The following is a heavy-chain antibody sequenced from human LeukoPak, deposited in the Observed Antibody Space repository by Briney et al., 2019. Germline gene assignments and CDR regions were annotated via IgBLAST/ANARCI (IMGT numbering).Heavy chain of an antibody. D-gene: IGHD5-12*01. Sequence: GGSLRLSCEASGFTFSYYTMNWVRQAPGKGLEWVSSITSSSYIYYADSVKGRFTISRDNAKNSLYLQMNSLRAEDTAVYYCARGSVAIYWGQGTLVTVSS. J-gene: IGHJ4*02. CDR2: ITSSSYI. CDR3: ARGSVAIY. CDR1: GFTFSYYT. V-gene: IGHV3-21*01.